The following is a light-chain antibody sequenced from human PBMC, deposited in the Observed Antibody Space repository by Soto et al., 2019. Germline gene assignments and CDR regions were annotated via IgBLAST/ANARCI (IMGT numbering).Light chain of an antibody. V-gene: IGKV4-1*01. CDR2: WAS. J-gene: IGKJ2*01. CDR3: PQYYITPYT. Sequence: DIVMTQSPDSLAVSLGERATINCKSSQSVLYSSNNKNYLAWYQQKPGQPPKLLIYWASTRESGVPDRFSGSGSGTDFTLTISSLQAEYVAVYYCPQYYITPYTFGQGTNLQIK. CDR1: QSVLYSSNNKNY.